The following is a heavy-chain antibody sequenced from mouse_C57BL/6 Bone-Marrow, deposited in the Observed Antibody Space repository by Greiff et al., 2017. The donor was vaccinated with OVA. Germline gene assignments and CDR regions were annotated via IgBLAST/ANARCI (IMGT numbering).Heavy chain of an antibody. CDR3: AREYGYRCY. Sequence: EVQPVESGGGLVKPGGSLKLPCAASGFTFSDYGMHWVRQAPEKRLECVAYISSGSSTIYYADTVKGRVTISRDNAKNTLYLQMTSLRSEDTAMYYSAREYGYRCYWGQVTTLTVSS. CDR1: GFTFSDYG. D-gene: IGHD2-2*01. CDR2: ISSGSSTI. V-gene: IGHV5-17*01. J-gene: IGHJ2*01.